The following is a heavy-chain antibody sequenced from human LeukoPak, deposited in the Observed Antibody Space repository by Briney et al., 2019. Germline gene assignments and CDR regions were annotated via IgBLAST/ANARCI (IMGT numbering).Heavy chain of an antibody. CDR1: GFTVSSNY. J-gene: IGHJ6*02. V-gene: IGHV3-66*01. CDR3: ARGGYYDSSGPYDMDV. Sequence: SGGSLRLSCAASGFTVSSNYMSWVRQAPGKGLEWVSVIYSGGSTYYADSVKGRFTISRDNSKNTLYLQMNSLRAEDTAVYYCARGGYYDSSGPYDMDVWGQGTTVTVSS. D-gene: IGHD3-22*01. CDR2: IYSGGST.